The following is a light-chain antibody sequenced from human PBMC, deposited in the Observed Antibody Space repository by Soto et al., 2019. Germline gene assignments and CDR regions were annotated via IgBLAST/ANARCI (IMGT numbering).Light chain of an antibody. V-gene: IGKV1-5*03. Sequence: DIPMTQSPSTLSASVGDRVTITCRASQSVSDWLAWYQRKPGKVPKLLIYKASNLESGVPSRFSGSGSGTEFTLTISSLQPDDFATYYCQQYTSYSTFGGGTKVEIK. CDR2: KAS. CDR1: QSVSDW. J-gene: IGKJ4*01. CDR3: QQYTSYST.